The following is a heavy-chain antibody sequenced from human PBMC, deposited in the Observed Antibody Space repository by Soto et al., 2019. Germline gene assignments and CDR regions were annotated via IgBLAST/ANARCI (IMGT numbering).Heavy chain of an antibody. Sequence: PGGSLRLSCAASGFTFSSYGMHWVRQAPGKGLEWVAVISYDGSNKYYADSVKGRFTISRDNSKNTLYLQMNSLRAEDTAVYYCARQRITMTKNGYFDYWGQGTLVTVSS. CDR3: ARQRITMTKNGYFDY. J-gene: IGHJ4*02. V-gene: IGHV3-30*03. D-gene: IGHD3-22*01. CDR2: ISYDGSNK. CDR1: GFTFSSYG.